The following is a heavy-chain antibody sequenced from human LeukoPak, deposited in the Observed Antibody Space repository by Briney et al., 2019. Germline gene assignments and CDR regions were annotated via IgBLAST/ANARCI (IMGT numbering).Heavy chain of an antibody. J-gene: IGHJ5*02. D-gene: IGHD6-19*01. CDR1: GFTFSSYA. CDR3: AKPRVAVAQYNWFDP. Sequence: PGGSLRLSCAASGFTFSSYAMSWVHQAPGKGLEWVSAISGSGGSTYYADSVKGRFTISRDNSKNTLYLQMNSLRAEDTAVYYCAKPRVAVAQYNWFDPWGQGTLVTVSS. CDR2: ISGSGGST. V-gene: IGHV3-23*01.